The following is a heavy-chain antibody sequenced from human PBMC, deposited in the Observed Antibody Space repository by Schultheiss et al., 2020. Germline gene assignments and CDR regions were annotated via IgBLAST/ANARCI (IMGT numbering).Heavy chain of an antibody. D-gene: IGHD2-2*01. Sequence: GGSLRLSCAASGFTFSSYAMHWVRQAPGKGLEWVSAISGSGGSTYYADSVKGRFTISRDNSKNTLYLQMSSLRPDDTAVYYCAKVAGDIVVEPTAIYYHYFMDVWGKGTTVTVSS. CDR3: AKVAGDIVVEPTAIYYHYFMDV. CDR2: ISGSGGST. CDR1: GFTFSSYA. J-gene: IGHJ6*03. V-gene: IGHV3-64D*06.